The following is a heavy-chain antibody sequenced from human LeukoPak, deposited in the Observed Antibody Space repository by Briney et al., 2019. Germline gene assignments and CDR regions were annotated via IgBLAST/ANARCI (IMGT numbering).Heavy chain of an antibody. J-gene: IGHJ2*01. Sequence: PETLSLTCTVSGGSISSYYWSWIRQPPGKGLEWIGYIYYSGSTNYNPSLKSRVTISVDTSKNQFSLKLSSVTAADTAVYHCARVTAAAGYYWYFDLWGRGTLVTVSS. CDR1: GGSISSYY. CDR2: IYYSGST. V-gene: IGHV4-59*01. D-gene: IGHD6-13*01. CDR3: ARVTAAAGYYWYFDL.